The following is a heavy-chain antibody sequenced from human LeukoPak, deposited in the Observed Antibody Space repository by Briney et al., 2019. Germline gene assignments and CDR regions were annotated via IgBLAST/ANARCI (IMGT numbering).Heavy chain of an antibody. D-gene: IGHD5-24*01. CDR1: GFTFSTYA. J-gene: IGHJ4*02. Sequence: PGGSLRLSCAASGFTFSTYAMTWVRQAPGEGLEWVSGISGSGGSTYYADSVKGRSTISRDNSKNTLYLQMNSLRAEDTAVYYCAKDLTRKMGYWGQGTLVTVSS. CDR3: AKDLTRKMGY. CDR2: ISGSGGST. V-gene: IGHV3-23*01.